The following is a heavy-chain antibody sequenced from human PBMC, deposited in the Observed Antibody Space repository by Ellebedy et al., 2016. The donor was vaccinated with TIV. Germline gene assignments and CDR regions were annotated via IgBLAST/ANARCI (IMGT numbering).Heavy chain of an antibody. CDR1: GGSISSFY. J-gene: IGHJ4*02. CDR2: AYYSGST. D-gene: IGHD2-8*01. V-gene: IGHV4-59*01. Sequence: MPSETLSLTCTVSGGSISSFYWSWIRQPPGKGLEWIGYAYYSGSTDYNPSLKSRVTIAVDTSKSQFSLKLSSVTAADTAVYYCASDTRYCSNDGCANWGQGTLVTVSS. CDR3: ASDTRYCSNDGCAN.